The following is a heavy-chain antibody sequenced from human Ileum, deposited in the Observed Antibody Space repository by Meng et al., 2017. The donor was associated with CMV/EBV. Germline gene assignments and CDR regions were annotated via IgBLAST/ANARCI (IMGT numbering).Heavy chain of an antibody. CDR3: AKGNNWNYGFYYFDY. V-gene: IGHV3-23*03. D-gene: IGHD1-7*01. CDR2: IYSGGSTT. Sequence: GGSLRLSCAASGFTFTSYAMSWVRQAPGKGLEWVSIIYSGGSTTYYADSVKGRFTISRDNSKNTLYLQMNSLRAEDTAVYYCAKGNNWNYGFYYFDYWGQRTLVTVSS. CDR1: GFTFTSYA. J-gene: IGHJ4*02.